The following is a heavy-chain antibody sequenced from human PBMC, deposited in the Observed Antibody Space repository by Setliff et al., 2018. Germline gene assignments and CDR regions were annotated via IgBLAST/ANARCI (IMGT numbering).Heavy chain of an antibody. CDR1: GGSVSSGYYY. Sequence: SETLSLTCNVSGGSVSSGYYYWDWIRQPPGKGLEWIGTVYYTCRTYYNPSLKSRVTIAVDAPDNHFSLKLRSVTAADTAVYYCARAPNDLGVDWLFNNYFDYWGHGTLVTVSS. J-gene: IGHJ4*01. V-gene: IGHV4-39*02. CDR3: ARAPNDLGVDWLFNNYFDY. D-gene: IGHD3-9*01. CDR2: VYYTCRT.